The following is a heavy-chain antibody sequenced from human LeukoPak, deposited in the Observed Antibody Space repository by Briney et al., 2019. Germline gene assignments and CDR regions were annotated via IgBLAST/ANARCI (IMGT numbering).Heavy chain of an antibody. V-gene: IGHV1-8*03. CDR1: GYTFISYE. J-gene: IGHJ4*02. CDR2: MNPNSGNT. Sequence: ASVKASCKASGYTFISYEINWVRQATGQGLEWMGWMNPNSGNTGYAQKFQGRVTFTRDTSINTAYVELSSLRSGDTAVYYCARGASRSFDFWGQGTLVTVSS. CDR3: ARGASRSFDF.